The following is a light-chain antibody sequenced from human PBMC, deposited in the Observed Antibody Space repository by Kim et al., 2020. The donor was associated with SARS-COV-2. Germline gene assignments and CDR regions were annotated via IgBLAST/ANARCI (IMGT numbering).Light chain of an antibody. V-gene: IGKV1-8*01. J-gene: IGKJ3*01. Sequence: AIRITQSPSSLSASTGDRVTITCRASQGISSYLAWYQQKPGKAPKLLIYAASTLQSGVPSRFSGSGSGTDFTLTISCLQSEDFATYYCQQYSRGVTFGPGTKVDIK. CDR3: QQYSRGVT. CDR2: AAS. CDR1: QGISSY.